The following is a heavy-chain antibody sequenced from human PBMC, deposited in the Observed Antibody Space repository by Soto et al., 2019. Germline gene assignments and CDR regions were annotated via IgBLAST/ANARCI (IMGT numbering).Heavy chain of an antibody. CDR3: VWRAAYRGNWKEGGLGYFDY. CDR1: GYTFTSYD. Sequence: QVQLVQSGAEVKKPGASVKVSCKASGYTFTSYDINWERQATGQGPEWMGWMNPNSGNTGYAQKLQGKVTMPRNPAIFTAGRELSGVRAEDRAVNYCVWRAAYRGNWKEGGLGYFDYWGQGTLVTVSS. J-gene: IGHJ4*02. D-gene: IGHD1-20*01. V-gene: IGHV1-8*01. CDR2: MNPNSGNT.